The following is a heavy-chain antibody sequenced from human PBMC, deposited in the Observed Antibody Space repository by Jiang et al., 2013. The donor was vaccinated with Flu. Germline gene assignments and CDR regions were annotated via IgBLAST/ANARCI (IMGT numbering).Heavy chain of an antibody. Sequence: GSGLVKPSETLSLTCTVSGGSVSSGSHYWSWVRQPPGKPLEWIGYVYHSGSTNYNPSLKSRVSMSIDTSRNQFSLRLNFVTAADTAIYYCARDRPARYGDYWYFDLWGRGTLVTVSS. D-gene: IGHD4-17*01. CDR3: ARDRPARYGDYWYFDL. V-gene: IGHV4-61*01. CDR2: VYHSGST. CDR1: GGSVSSGSHY. J-gene: IGHJ2*01.